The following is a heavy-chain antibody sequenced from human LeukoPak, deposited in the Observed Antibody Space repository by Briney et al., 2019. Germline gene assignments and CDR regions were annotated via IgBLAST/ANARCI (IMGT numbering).Heavy chain of an antibody. V-gene: IGHV3-20*04. CDR1: GFTFDDYG. CDR3: ARDPAYCGGDCGY. J-gene: IGHJ4*02. D-gene: IGHD2-21*02. CDR2: INWNGGST. Sequence: GGSLRLSCASSGFTFDDYGMSWVRQAPGKGLQWVSGINWNGGSTGYADSVKGRLTISRDNAKNSLYLQMNSLRAEDTALYYCARDPAYCGGDCGYWGQGALVTVSS.